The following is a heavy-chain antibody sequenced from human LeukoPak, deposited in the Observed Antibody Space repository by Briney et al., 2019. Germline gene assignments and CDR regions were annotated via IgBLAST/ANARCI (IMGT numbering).Heavy chain of an antibody. D-gene: IGHD3-22*01. CDR2: INHSGST. Sequence: SETLSLTCAVYGGSFSGYYWSWIRQPPGKGLEWIGEINHSGSTNYNPSLKSRVTISVDTSKNQFSLKLSSVTAADTAVYYCANLVVANLDAFDIWGQGTMVTVSS. J-gene: IGHJ3*02. CDR1: GGSFSGYY. V-gene: IGHV4-34*01. CDR3: ANLVVANLDAFDI.